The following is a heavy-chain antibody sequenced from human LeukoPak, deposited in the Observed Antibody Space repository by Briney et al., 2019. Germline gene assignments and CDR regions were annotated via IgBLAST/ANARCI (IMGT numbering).Heavy chain of an antibody. CDR3: ASDIEGGYCSSTSCYAGFDP. J-gene: IGHJ5*02. D-gene: IGHD2-2*01. CDR2: INHSGST. Sequence: SETLSLTCAVYGGSFSGYYWSWIRQPPGKGLEWIGEINHSGSTNYNPSLKSRVTVSVDTSKNQFSLKLSSVTAADTAVYYCASDIEGGYCSSTSCYAGFDPWGQGTLVTVSS. CDR1: GGSFSGYY. V-gene: IGHV4-34*01.